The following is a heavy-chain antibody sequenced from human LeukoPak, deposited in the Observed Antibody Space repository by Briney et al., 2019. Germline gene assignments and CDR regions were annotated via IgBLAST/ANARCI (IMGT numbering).Heavy chain of an antibody. CDR2: ISYDGSNK. J-gene: IGHJ4*02. V-gene: IGHV3-30*18. CDR1: GFTFSSYG. Sequence: GGSLRLSCAASGFTFSSYGMHWVRQAPGKGLEWVAVISYDGSNKYYADSVKGRFTISRDNSKNTLYLQMNSLKAEDTAFYYCAKGPIYYDSSGYPDYWGQGTLVTVSS. CDR3: AKGPIYYDSSGYPDY. D-gene: IGHD3-22*01.